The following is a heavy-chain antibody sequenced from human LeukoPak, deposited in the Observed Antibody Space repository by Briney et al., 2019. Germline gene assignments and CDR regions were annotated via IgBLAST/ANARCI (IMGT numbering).Heavy chain of an antibody. Sequence: GGSLRLSCAASGFTFSSYSMNWVRQAPGKGLEWVSSISSSSSYIYYADSVKGRFTISRDNAKNSLYLQMNSLRAKDTAVYYCARGGSPTDPDAFDIWGQGTMVTVSS. V-gene: IGHV3-21*01. CDR2: ISSSSSYI. J-gene: IGHJ3*02. CDR1: GFTFSSYS. CDR3: ARGGSPTDPDAFDI. D-gene: IGHD3-10*01.